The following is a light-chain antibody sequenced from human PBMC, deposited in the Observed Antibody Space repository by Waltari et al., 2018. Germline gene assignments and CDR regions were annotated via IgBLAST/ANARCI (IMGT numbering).Light chain of an antibody. CDR1: SDINVAAYR. J-gene: IGLJ2*01. CDR2: YKSDSDK. V-gene: IGLV5-45*02. Sequence: QAVLTQPSSLSESPGASASLTCTLRSDINVAAYRVYWFQQKPGSPPQFLLRYKSDSDKKQGAEVPSHFSGANDALANAGILRISGLQSEDEADYSCMIWHSSAHVAFGGGTKLTVL. CDR3: MIWHSSAHVA.